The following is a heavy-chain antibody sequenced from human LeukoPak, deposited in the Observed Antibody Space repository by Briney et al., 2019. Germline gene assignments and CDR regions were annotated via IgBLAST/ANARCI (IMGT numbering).Heavy chain of an antibody. CDR3: ARGPYDSSGYYVAY. CDR1: GYTFTSYY. Sequence: GASVKVSCKASGYTFTSYYMHWVRQTTGQGLEWMGWMNPNSGNTGYAQKFQGRVTMTRNTSISTAYMELSSLRSEDTAVYYCARGPYDSSGYYVAYWGQGTLVTVSS. V-gene: IGHV1-8*02. D-gene: IGHD3-22*01. CDR2: MNPNSGNT. J-gene: IGHJ4*02.